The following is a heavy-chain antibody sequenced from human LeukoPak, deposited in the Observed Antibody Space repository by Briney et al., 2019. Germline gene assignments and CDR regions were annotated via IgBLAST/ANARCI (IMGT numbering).Heavy chain of an antibody. Sequence: PGGSLRLSCAASGFTFTGYWMHWVRQAPGKGLYLVSRINSDGISTTYADSVKGRFTISRDNAKNTVFLQINSLRAEHTAVYYCARDRVGSFDYWGQGTLVTVSS. CDR1: GFTFTGYW. V-gene: IGHV3-74*01. D-gene: IGHD3-10*01. J-gene: IGHJ4*02. CDR2: INSDGIST. CDR3: ARDRVGSFDY.